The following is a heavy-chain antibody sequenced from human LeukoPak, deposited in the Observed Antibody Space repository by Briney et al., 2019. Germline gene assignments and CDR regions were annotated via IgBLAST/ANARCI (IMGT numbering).Heavy chain of an antibody. CDR2: IKYDGSAT. CDR1: GFTFSNYW. D-gene: IGHD3-3*01. CDR3: VSGSLQSGYNFDY. J-gene: IGHJ4*02. Sequence: GGSLRLSCAASGFTFSNYWMHWIRQVPGKGLVWVSHIKYDGSATNYADSVKGRFTICRDNAKNTLYLQMNSLRAEDTAVYYCVSGSLQSGYNFDYWGQGALVTVSS. V-gene: IGHV3-74*01.